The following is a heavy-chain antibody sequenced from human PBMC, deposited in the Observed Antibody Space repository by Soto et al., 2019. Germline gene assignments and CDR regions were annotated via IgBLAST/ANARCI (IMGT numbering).Heavy chain of an antibody. D-gene: IGHD6-19*01. Sequence: PSETLSLTCTVSGGSISSGDYYWSWIRQPPGKGLEWIGYIYYSGSTNYNPSLKSRVTISVDTSKNQFSLKLSSVTAADTAVYYCARDSSSGDLDYWGQGTLVTVSS. CDR3: ARDSSSGDLDY. CDR1: GGSISSGDYY. J-gene: IGHJ4*02. V-gene: IGHV4-61*08. CDR2: IYYSGST.